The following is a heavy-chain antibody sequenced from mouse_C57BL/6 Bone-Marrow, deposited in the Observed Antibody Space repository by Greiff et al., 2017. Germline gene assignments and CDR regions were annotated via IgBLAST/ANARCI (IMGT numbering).Heavy chain of an antibody. CDR1: GFTFSDYG. D-gene: IGHD1-2*01. CDR2: ISSGSSTI. CDR3: PSGYHFCAMDY. V-gene: IGHV5-17*01. Sequence: DVLVVESGGGLVKPGGSLKLSCAASGFTFSDYGMHWVRQAPEKGLEWVAYISSGSSTIYYADTVKGRFTISKDNAKNTLFLQMTSLRSEDTAMYYCPSGYHFCAMDYGGQGTSVTVSS. J-gene: IGHJ4*01.